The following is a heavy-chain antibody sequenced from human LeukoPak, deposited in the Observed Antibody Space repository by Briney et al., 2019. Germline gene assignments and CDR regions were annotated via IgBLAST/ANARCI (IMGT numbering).Heavy chain of an antibody. CDR2: INPSGDST. CDR1: GYPFTSSY. CDR3: ARVLFLDAFDI. D-gene: IGHD2/OR15-2a*01. Sequence: ASVKVSCKASGYPFTSSYIHWVRQAPGQGLEWMGIINPSGDSTSYSQKFQGRVTMTGDMSTSTVYMDLSSLTSEDTAMYYCARVLFLDAFDIWGQGTMITVSS. V-gene: IGHV1-46*01. J-gene: IGHJ3*02.